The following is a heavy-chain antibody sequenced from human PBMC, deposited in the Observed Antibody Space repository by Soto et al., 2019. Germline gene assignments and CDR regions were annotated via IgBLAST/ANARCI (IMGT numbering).Heavy chain of an antibody. D-gene: IGHD2-2*01. J-gene: IGHJ5*02. CDR1: GDPLSLGGYY. V-gene: IGHV4-31*03. Sequence: SETLSLTCTVSGDPLSLGGYYWTWIRQHPGKGLEWIGYIYHTGTTYYNPSLKSRASMSLDMVKNEFSLNLASVTAADTAVYYCARDGSSTANWLDPWGQGTRVTVSS. CDR3: ARDGSSTANWLDP. CDR2: IYHTGTT.